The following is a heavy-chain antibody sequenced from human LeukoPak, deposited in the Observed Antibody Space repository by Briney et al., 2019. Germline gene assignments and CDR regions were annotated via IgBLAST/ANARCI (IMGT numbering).Heavy chain of an antibody. J-gene: IGHJ4*02. CDR3: ARESWVVGELRDMR. V-gene: IGHV4-59*01. CDR1: GGSIGTYF. Sequence: SETLSLTCTVSGGSIGTYFWSWTRKPPGKALEWVGYIYYTGSTSYNPSLKSRVTISVDTSRNQIVLMLNSVSAADAAVYYCARESWVVGELRDMRWGQGTLVTVSS. CDR2: IYYTGST. D-gene: IGHD3-10*01.